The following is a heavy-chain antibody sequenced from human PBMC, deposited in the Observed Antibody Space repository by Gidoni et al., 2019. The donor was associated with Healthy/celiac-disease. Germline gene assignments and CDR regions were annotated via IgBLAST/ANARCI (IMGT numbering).Heavy chain of an antibody. CDR3: ARDGGGIIRL. D-gene: IGHD1-20*01. CDR1: GGSISSYY. Sequence: QVHLQESGPGLVKPSATLSLTCTVSGGSISSYYWSWIRQPPRKGLEWIWYIYYSGSTNYNPSLKSRVTISVDTSKNQFSLKLSSVTAADTAVYYCARDGGGIIRLWGQGTLVTVSS. J-gene: IGHJ4*02. CDR2: IYYSGST. V-gene: IGHV4-59*01.